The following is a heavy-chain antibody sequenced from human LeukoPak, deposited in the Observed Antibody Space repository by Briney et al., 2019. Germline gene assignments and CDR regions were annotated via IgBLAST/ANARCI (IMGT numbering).Heavy chain of an antibody. D-gene: IGHD6-6*01. CDR1: GGSFSGYY. CDR3: ARMDLSSSSWFDP. J-gene: IGHJ5*02. V-gene: IGHV4-34*01. CDR2: INHSGST. Sequence: PSETLSLTCAVYGGSFSGYYWSWIRQPPGEGLEWIGEINHSGSTNYNPSLKSRVTISVDTSKNQFSLKLSSVTAADTAVYYCARMDLSSSSWFDPWGQGTLVTVSS.